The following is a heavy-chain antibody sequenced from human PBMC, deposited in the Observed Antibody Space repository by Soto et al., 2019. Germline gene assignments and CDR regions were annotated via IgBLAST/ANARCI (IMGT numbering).Heavy chain of an antibody. CDR2: ISYDGSVE. CDR3: VREDNAFDL. V-gene: IGHV3-30*03. J-gene: IGHJ3*01. Sequence: LRLSCAASGITFSSHHRHWARQAPGKGLGWLAFISYDGSVECYADSVKGRFTVSRDNPKSTMYLQMHGLIAEDTAVYYCVREDNAFDLWGQGTMVTVSS. CDR1: GITFSSHH.